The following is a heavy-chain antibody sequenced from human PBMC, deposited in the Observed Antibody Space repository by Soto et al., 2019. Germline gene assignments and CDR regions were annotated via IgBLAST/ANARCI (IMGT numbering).Heavy chain of an antibody. CDR3: ARVGAVAGNLGRYYFDY. CDR1: GYSISSGYY. Sequence: PWETLSLTCAVSGYSISSGYYWGWIRQPPGKGLEWIGSIYHSGSTYYNPSLKSRVTISVDTSKNQFSLKLSSVTAADTAVYYCARVGAVAGNLGRYYFDYWGQGTLVTVSS. D-gene: IGHD6-19*01. CDR2: IYHSGST. J-gene: IGHJ4*02. V-gene: IGHV4-38-2*01.